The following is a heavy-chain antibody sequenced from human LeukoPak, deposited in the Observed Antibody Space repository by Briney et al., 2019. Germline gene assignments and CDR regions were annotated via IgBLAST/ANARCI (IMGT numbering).Heavy chain of an antibody. CDR1: GFTFSGYW. D-gene: IGHD3-16*02. CDR3: VRLYDY. CDR2: INSDGSTT. J-gene: IGHJ4*02. Sequence: GGSLRLSCAASGFTFSGYWMHWVRHGPGKGLVWVSRINSDGSTTVYADSVEGRLTISRDNAKNTLYLQMNSLRAEDTAIYYCVRLYDYWGQGTLVTVSS. V-gene: IGHV3-74*01.